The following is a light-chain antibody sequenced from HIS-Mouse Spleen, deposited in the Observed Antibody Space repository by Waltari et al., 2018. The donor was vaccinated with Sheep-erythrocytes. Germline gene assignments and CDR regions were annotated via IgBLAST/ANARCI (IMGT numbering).Light chain of an antibody. CDR1: SSDVGGYNY. V-gene: IGLV2-11*01. Sequence: QSALTQPRSVSGSPGPSVTISCPGTSSDVGGYNYVPWSQQHPGKAPKLMIYDVSKRPSGVPDRFSGSKSGNTASLTISGLQAEDEADYYCCSYAGSYNHVFATGTKVTVL. CDR3: CSYAGSYNHV. J-gene: IGLJ1*01. CDR2: DVS.